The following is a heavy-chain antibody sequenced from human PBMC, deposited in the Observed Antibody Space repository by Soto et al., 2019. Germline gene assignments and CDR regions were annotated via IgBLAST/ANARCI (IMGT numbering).Heavy chain of an antibody. V-gene: IGHV4-4*02. CDR3: ARGSHYYDSSGHDY. J-gene: IGHJ4*02. CDR2: IYHSGST. Sequence: QVQLQESGPGLVKPSGTLSLTCAVSGGSISSSNWWSWVRQPPGKGLEWIGEIYHSGSTNYNPSIKGRVTISVDKYKNQLPLKLSAVTAADTAVYYCARGSHYYDSSGHDYWGQGTLVTVSS. D-gene: IGHD3-22*01. CDR1: GGSISSSNW.